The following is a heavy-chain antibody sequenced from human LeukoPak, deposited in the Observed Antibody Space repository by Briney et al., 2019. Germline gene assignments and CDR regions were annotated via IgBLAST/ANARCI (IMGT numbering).Heavy chain of an antibody. CDR2: INHSGST. Sequence: SETLSLTCAVYGGSFSGYYWSWIRQPPGKGLEWIGEINHSGSTNYNPSLKSRVTISVDRSKNQFSLKLSSVTAADTAVYYCARDGYYDNAFDIWGQGTMVTVSS. V-gene: IGHV4-34*01. D-gene: IGHD3-22*01. CDR3: ARDGYYDNAFDI. J-gene: IGHJ3*02. CDR1: GGSFSGYY.